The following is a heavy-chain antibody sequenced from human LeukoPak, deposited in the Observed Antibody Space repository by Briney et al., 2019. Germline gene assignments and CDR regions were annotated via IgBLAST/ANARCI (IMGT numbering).Heavy chain of an antibody. CDR3: ARDLYLLRGYSVYEARWQLHGMDV. V-gene: IGHV3-21*04. D-gene: IGHD5/OR15-5a*01. Sequence: GGSLRLSCVASGFNFSNYRMNWVRQAPGKGLEWLSSISSRNKYRQYADSLKGRFTISRDNAKNSSYLQIDSLRAEDTAIYYCARDLYLLRGYSVYEARWQLHGMDVWGRGTTVTVSS. CDR2: ISSRNKYR. CDR1: GFNFSNYR. J-gene: IGHJ6*02.